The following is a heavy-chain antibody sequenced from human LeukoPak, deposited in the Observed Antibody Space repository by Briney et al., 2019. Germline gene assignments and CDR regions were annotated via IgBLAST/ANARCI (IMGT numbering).Heavy chain of an antibody. V-gene: IGHV3-53*01. Sequence: GALRLSCAASGFTVSSNYMSWVRQAPRKGPEWVSVIYSGGSTYYADSVKGRFTISRDNSKNTLYLQMDSLRAEDTAVYYCARDPGSVFDYWGQGTLVTVSS. CDR2: IYSGGST. CDR3: ARDPGSVFDY. CDR1: GFTVSSNY. J-gene: IGHJ4*02. D-gene: IGHD1-1*01.